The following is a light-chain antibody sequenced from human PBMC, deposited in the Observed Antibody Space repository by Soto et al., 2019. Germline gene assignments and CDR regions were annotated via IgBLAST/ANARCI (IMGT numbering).Light chain of an antibody. CDR3: QQSYSTRWT. J-gene: IGKJ1*01. V-gene: IGKV1-39*01. CDR1: QDIGSW. CDR2: TAS. Sequence: IQVTQSPASVSASVGAGVTITSRAGQDIGSWLTWYQHKPGKAPKLLISTASSLQSGIPSRFSGSGSETDFTLTISSLQPEDVATYYCQQSYSTRWTFGQGTKVDIK.